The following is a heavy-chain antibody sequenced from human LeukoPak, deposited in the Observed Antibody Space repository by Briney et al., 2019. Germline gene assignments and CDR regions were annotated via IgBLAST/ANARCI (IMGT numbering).Heavy chain of an antibody. J-gene: IGHJ4*02. D-gene: IGHD3-10*01. CDR3: TRGGVDY. V-gene: IGHV3-74*01. Sequence: GGSLRLSCAASGFTFSSYGMSWVRQAPGKGLVWVSRINSDGSTTTYADSVKGRFTISRDNAKNTLYLQMNSLRAEDTAVYFCTRGGVDYWGQGTLVTVSS. CDR2: INSDGSTT. CDR1: GFTFSSYG.